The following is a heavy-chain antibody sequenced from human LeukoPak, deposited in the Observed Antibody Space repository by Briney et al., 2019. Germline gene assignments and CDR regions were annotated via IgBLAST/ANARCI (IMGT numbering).Heavy chain of an antibody. CDR2: FDPEDGET. J-gene: IGHJ4*02. V-gene: IGHV1-24*01. D-gene: IGHD4-11*01. CDR1: GYTLSELS. Sequence: ASVKVSCKVSGYTLSELSIHWVRQAPGKGLEWMGGFDPEDGETIYAQKFQGRVTMTEDTSTDTAYMELSSLRSEDTAVYYCATLYSNYVDCWGQGTLVTVSS. CDR3: ATLYSNYVDC.